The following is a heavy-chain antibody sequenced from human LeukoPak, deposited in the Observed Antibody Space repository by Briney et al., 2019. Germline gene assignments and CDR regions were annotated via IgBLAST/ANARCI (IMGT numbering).Heavy chain of an antibody. CDR1: GYTLTELS. D-gene: IGHD4-17*01. J-gene: IGHJ6*02. Sequence: ASVRVSCKVSGYTLTELSMHWVRQAPGKGLEWMGGFDPEDGETIYAQKFQGRVTMTEDTSTDTAYMELSSLRSEDTAVYYCATEPVNGDYGRASYYGMDVWGQGTTVTVSS. CDR2: FDPEDGET. CDR3: ATEPVNGDYGRASYYGMDV. V-gene: IGHV1-24*01.